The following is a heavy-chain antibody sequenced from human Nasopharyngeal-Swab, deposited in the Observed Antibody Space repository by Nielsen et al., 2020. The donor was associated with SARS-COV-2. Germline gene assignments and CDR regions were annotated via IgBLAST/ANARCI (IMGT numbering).Heavy chain of an antibody. D-gene: IGHD2-21*02. CDR3: VRGRFCGGDCYSDPFDY. J-gene: IGHJ4*02. V-gene: IGHV3-21*01. CDR1: GFSFSTYT. CDR2: ISGSSTDI. Sequence: GESLKISCAASGFSFSTYTVNWVRQAPGKGLEWVSSISGSSTDIFYADSVKGRFTISRDYAKNSLFLQVNSLRAEDTAVYYCVRGRFCGGDCYSDPFDYWGQGTLVTVSS.